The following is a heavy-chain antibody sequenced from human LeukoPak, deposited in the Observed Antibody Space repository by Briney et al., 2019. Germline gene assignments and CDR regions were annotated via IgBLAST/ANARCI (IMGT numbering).Heavy chain of an antibody. Sequence: GESLKISWKCSGYSFTSYWIGWVRQMPGKGLEWMGFIYPGGSDIRYSPSFQGRVTMSTDKSISTAYLQWRSLKASDTAMYYCARHKVESETYSWFDPWGQGTLVTVSS. D-gene: IGHD1-26*01. CDR3: ARHKVESETYSWFDP. J-gene: IGHJ5*02. CDR2: IYPGGSDI. CDR1: GYSFTSYW. V-gene: IGHV5-51*01.